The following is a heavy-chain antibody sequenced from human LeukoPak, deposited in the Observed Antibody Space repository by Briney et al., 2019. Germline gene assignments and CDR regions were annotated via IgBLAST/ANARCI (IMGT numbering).Heavy chain of an antibody. CDR2: IYYSGST. Sequence: SETLSLTCAVSGGSISSGGYSWSWVRQPPGKGLEWIGYIYYSGSTYYNPSLKSRVTISVDTSKNQFSLKLSSVTAADTAVYYCARGFYGDYPYYYYYMDVWGKGTTVTVSS. CDR1: GGSISSGGYS. D-gene: IGHD4-17*01. CDR3: ARGFYGDYPYYYYYMDV. V-gene: IGHV4-30-4*07. J-gene: IGHJ6*03.